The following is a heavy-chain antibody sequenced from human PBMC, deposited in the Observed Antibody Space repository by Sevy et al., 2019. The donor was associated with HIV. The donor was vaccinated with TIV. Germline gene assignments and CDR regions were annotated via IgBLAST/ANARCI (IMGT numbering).Heavy chain of an antibody. CDR1: GGSFSGYY. D-gene: IGHD3-10*01. V-gene: IGHV4-34*01. CDR2: IYHSGST. Sequence: SETLSLTCAVYGGSFSGYYWSWIRQPPGKGLEWLGEIYHSGSTKYNPSLKSRITIYLDTSKNQFSLNLNSVTAADTAVYYCARGDYGSGIYIDYWGQGTLVTVSS. CDR3: ARGDYGSGIYIDY. J-gene: IGHJ4*02.